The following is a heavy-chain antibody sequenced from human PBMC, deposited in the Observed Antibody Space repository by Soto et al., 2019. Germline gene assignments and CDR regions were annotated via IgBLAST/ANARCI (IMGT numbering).Heavy chain of an antibody. V-gene: IGHV1-18*01. CDR2: ISAYNGNT. J-gene: IGHJ6*02. CDR3: ARITMVRGAPAYYYGMDV. CDR1: GYTFTSYG. D-gene: IGHD3-10*01. Sequence: ASVKVSCKASGYTFTSYGISWVRQAPEQGLEWMGWISAYNGNTNYAQKLQGRVTMTTDTSTSTAYMELRSLRSDDTAVYYCARITMVRGAPAYYYGMDVWGQGTTVTVSS.